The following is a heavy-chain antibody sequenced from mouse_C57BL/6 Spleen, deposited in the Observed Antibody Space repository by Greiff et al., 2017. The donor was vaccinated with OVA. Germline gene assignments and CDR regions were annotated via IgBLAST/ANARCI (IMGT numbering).Heavy chain of an antibody. D-gene: IGHD2-3*01. Sequence: QVTLKECGPGILQSSQTLSLTCSFSGFSLSTSGMGVSWIRQPSGKGLEWLAHIYWDDDKRYNPSLKSRLTISKDTSRNQVFLKITSVDTADTATYYCARRGDDGYEAMDYWGQGTSVTVSS. V-gene: IGHV8-12*01. J-gene: IGHJ4*01. CDR3: ARRGDDGYEAMDY. CDR1: GFSLSTSGMG. CDR2: IYWDDDK.